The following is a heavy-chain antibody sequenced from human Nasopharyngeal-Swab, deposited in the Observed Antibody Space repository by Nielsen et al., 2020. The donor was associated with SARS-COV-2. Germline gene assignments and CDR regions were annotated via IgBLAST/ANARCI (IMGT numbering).Heavy chain of an antibody. V-gene: IGHV1-18*01. D-gene: IGHD3-16*02. CDR2: ISAYNGNT. CDR1: GYTFSSYG. CDR3: ARAPHYDYVWGSYRQSFNFDY. J-gene: IGHJ4*02. Sequence: ASVKVSCKASGYTFSSYGIRWVRQAPGQGLEWMGWISAYNGNTNYAQKFQGRVTMTTDTSTSTAYMELRSLRSDDTAVYYCARAPHYDYVWGSYRQSFNFDYWGQGTLVTVSS.